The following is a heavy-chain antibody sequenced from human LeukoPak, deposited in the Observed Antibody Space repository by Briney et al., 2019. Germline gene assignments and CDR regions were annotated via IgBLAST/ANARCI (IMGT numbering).Heavy chain of an antibody. CDR3: ARQDSYYFDY. Sequence: PSETLSLTCTVSGGSISSSRYYWGWIRQPPGKGLEWIGSIYYSGSTYNNPSLKSRVTISVDTSKNQFSLKLSFVTAAGTAVYYCARQDSYYFDYWGQGTLVTVSS. J-gene: IGHJ4*02. CDR2: IYYSGST. CDR1: GGSISSSRYY. D-gene: IGHD2-15*01. V-gene: IGHV4-39*01.